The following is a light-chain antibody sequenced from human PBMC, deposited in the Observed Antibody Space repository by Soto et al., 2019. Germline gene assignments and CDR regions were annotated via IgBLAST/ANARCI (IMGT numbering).Light chain of an antibody. CDR1: STDVNGHNY. Sequence: QSALTQPASVSGSPGQSITISCTGTSTDVNGHNYVSWYQQHPGKAPKVIIYEVTNRPSGVSNRFSGSKSGNTASLTISGLQAEDEAEYYCSSYTNINTRACVFGTGTKLTVL. CDR2: EVT. J-gene: IGLJ1*01. CDR3: SSYTNINTRACV. V-gene: IGLV2-14*01.